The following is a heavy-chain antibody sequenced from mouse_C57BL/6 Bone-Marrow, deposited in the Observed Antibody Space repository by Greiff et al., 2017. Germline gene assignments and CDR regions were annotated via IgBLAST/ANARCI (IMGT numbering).Heavy chain of an antibody. CDR2: ISNGGGST. CDR3: ASQAPYYYGSEYCFDY. J-gene: IGHJ2*01. CDR1: GFTFSDYY. V-gene: IGHV5-12*01. Sequence: EVKLVESGGGLVQPGGSLKLSCAASGFTFSDYYMYWVRQTPEKRLEWVAYISNGGGSTYYPDTVKGRFTISRDNAKNTRYLQMSRLKSEDTAMYDDASQAPYYYGSEYCFDYWGQGTTLTVSS. D-gene: IGHD1-1*01.